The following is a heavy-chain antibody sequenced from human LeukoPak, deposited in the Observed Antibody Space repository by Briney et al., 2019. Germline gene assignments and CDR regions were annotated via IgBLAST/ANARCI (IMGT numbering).Heavy chain of an antibody. CDR2: IYYSGST. CDR3: ASAYYDILGGHFDY. D-gene: IGHD3-9*01. CDR1: GGSISSSSYY. J-gene: IGHJ4*02. V-gene: IGHV4-39*07. Sequence: SETLSLTCTVSGGSISSSSYYWGWIRQPPGKGLEWIGSIYYSGSTYYNPSLKSRVTISVDTSKNQFSLKVTSVTAADTAVYYCASAYYDILGGHFDYWGQGTLVTVSS.